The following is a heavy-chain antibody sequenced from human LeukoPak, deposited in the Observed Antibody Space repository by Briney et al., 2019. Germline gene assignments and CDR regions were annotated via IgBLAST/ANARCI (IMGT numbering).Heavy chain of an antibody. J-gene: IGHJ4*02. CDR3: ARVGPYFDY. Sequence: GESLKISCKGSGYTFTNYWIGWVRQMSGKGLEWMGIIYPGDSDTRYSPSFQGQVTISADKSISTAYLQWSSLRSEDTAVYYCARVGPYFDYWGQGTLVTVSS. CDR2: IYPGDSDT. CDR1: GYTFTNYW. V-gene: IGHV5-51*01.